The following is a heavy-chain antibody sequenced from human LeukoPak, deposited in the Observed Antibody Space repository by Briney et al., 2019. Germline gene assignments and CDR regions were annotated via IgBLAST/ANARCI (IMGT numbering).Heavy chain of an antibody. V-gene: IGHV3-33*01. CDR1: GFSFSSYG. CDR3: ARDQRGFSYSKYYFDY. CDR2: IWYDGTNK. Sequence: GRSLRLSCAASGFSFSSYGMHWVRQAPGKGLEGVAVIWYDGTNKYYADSVKGRFTISRDNSKNTLYLQMNSLRAEDTAVYYCARDQRGFSYSKYYFDYWGQGTLVTVSS. J-gene: IGHJ4*02. D-gene: IGHD5-18*01.